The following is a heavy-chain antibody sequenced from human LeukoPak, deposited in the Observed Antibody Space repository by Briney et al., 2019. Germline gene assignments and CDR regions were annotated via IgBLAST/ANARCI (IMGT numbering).Heavy chain of an antibody. CDR2: IKQDGSEK. D-gene: IGHD2-2*01. Sequence: VQPGGSLRLSCAASGFTFSSYWMTWVRQAPGKGLEWVANIKQDGSEKYYVDSVKGRFTISRDNAKNSLYLQMNSLRAEDTAVYYCARVPGEDYFDYWGQGTLVTVSS. V-gene: IGHV3-7*01. CDR3: ARVPGEDYFDY. CDR1: GFTFSSYW. J-gene: IGHJ4*02.